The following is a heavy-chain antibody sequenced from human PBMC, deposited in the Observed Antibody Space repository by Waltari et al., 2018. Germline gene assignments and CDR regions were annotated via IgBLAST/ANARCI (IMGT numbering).Heavy chain of an antibody. CDR2: IYHRGSN. Sequence: QVQLQESGPGLVKPSGTLSLTCAVSGGSISSRNWWSWVRKPPGKGLEWIGEIYHRGSNNYNPSLKSRVTISVDNAKNQFSLKLSSVTAADTAVYYWASRDWAYDSCGYHVWFDPWGQGTLVTVSS. CDR1: GGSISSRNW. D-gene: IGHD3-22*01. CDR3: ASRDWAYDSCGYHVWFDP. V-gene: IGHV4-4*02. J-gene: IGHJ5*02.